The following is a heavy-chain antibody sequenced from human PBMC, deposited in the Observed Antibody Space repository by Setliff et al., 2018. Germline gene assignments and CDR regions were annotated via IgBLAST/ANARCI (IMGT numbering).Heavy chain of an antibody. CDR2: INPSSGRT. CDR3: APLTRRYGSGSYPFDY. V-gene: IGHV1-46*01. CDR1: GYTFTSHY. Sequence: ASVKVSCKASGYTFTSHYMHWVRQAPGLGLEWMGTINPSSGRTSYAQKFQGRVTMTEDTSTDTAYMELSSLRSEDTAVYYCAPLTRRYGSGSYPFDYWGQGTLVTV. D-gene: IGHD3-10*01. J-gene: IGHJ4*02.